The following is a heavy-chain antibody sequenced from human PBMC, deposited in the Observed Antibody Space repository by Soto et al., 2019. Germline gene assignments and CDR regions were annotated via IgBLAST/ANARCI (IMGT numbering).Heavy chain of an antibody. CDR2: IIPILGIA. Sequence: QVQLVQSGAEVKKPGSSVKVSCKASGGTFSSYTISWVRQAPGQGLEWMGRIIPILGIANYAQKFQGRVTITADKSTSTAYMRLGSLRSEDTAVYYCARDQDRYNWNYFWGQGTLVTVSS. J-gene: IGHJ4*02. CDR3: ARDQDRYNWNYF. D-gene: IGHD1-7*01. V-gene: IGHV1-69*08. CDR1: GGTFSSYT.